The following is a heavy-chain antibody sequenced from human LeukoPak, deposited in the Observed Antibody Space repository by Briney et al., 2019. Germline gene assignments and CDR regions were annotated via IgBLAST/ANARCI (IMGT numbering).Heavy chain of an antibody. CDR3: CSATSMTTVTTDY. V-gene: IGHV3-30*03. CDR2: MSYDGTNT. CDR1: GFTFGDYG. Sequence: PGGSLRLSCAASGFTFGDYGMHWVRQTPAKGLEWLAVMSYDGTNTYYEDSVKGRFSISRDNSKNTVYLLLNDLRTEDSAIYYCCSATSMTTVTTDYWGQGTLVSVFS. D-gene: IGHD4-11*01. J-gene: IGHJ4*02.